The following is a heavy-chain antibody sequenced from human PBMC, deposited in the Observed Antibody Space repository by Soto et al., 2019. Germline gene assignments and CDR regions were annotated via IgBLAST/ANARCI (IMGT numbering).Heavy chain of an antibody. D-gene: IGHD3-3*01. CDR2: INAGNGNT. CDR3: ARAPPFGVVHFDY. V-gene: IGHV1-3*01. CDR1: GYTFTSYA. J-gene: IGHJ4*02. Sequence: GASVKVSCKASGYTFTSYAMHWVRQAPGQRLEWMGWINAGNGNTKYSQKFQGRVTITRDTSASTAYMELSSLRSEDTAVYYCARAPPFGVVHFDYWGQGTLVTVSS.